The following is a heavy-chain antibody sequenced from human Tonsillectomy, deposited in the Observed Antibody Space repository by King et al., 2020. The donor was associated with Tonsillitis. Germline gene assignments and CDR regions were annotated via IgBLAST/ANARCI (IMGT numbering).Heavy chain of an antibody. CDR3: TTGGRVDYSPVGLFAY. J-gene: IGHJ4*02. V-gene: IGHV3-15*01. CDR2: IKSKTDGGTT. D-gene: IGHD2-15*01. CDR1: GFTFSNAW. Sequence: VQLVESGGGLVKPGGSLRRSCAASGFTFSNAWMSWVRQAPGKGLEWVGRIKSKTDGGTTDYAAPVKGSFTISRDDSKNTLYLQMNSLKTEDTAVYYCTTGGRVDYSPVGLFAYWGQGTLVTVSS.